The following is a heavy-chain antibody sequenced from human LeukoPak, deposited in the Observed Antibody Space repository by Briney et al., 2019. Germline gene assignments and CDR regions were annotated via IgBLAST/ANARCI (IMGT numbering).Heavy chain of an antibody. J-gene: IGHJ4*02. CDR3: VRASTTVTNLLDY. CDR2: IKGDGSDT. CDR1: GFTFSSYW. V-gene: IGHV3-74*01. Sequence: QAGGSLRLSCAASGFTFSSYWMHWVRHTPRKGLVWVSRIKGDGSDTLYADSVKGRFTISRDNSKNTLYLQTSSLGADDTAVYYCVRASTTVTNLLDYWGQGALVSVSS. D-gene: IGHD4-17*01.